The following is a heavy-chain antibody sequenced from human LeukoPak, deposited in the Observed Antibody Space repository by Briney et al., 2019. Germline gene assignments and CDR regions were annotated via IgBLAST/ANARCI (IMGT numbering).Heavy chain of an antibody. CDR3: ANEYSKGDV. CDR1: GFTFPNYV. Sequence: GGSLRLSCAASGFTFPNYVMSWVRQAPGKGLEWVSGISGSGDNTYYADSVKGRFTISRDNSKNTLYLQMNSLRAEDAAVYYCANEYSKGDVWGQGTMVTVSS. D-gene: IGHD4-11*01. J-gene: IGHJ3*01. V-gene: IGHV3-23*01. CDR2: ISGSGDNT.